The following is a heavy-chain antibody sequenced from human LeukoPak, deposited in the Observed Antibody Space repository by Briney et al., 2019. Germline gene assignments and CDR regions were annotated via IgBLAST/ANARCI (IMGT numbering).Heavy chain of an antibody. CDR2: ISYDGSNK. J-gene: IGHJ4*02. D-gene: IGHD6-6*01. V-gene: IGHV3-30-3*01. CDR1: GFTFSSYA. Sequence: GGSLRLSCAASGFTFSSYAMSWVRQAPGKGLEWVAVISYDGSNKYYADSVKGRFTISRDNSKNTLYLQMNSLRAEDTAVYYCARDAKQYSSSSSDYWGQGTLVTVSS. CDR3: ARDAKQYSSSSSDY.